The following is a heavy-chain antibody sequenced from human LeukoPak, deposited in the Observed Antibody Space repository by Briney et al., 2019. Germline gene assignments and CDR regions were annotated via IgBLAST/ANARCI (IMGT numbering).Heavy chain of an antibody. J-gene: IGHJ4*02. Sequence: PETLSLTCTVSGGSSSSYYWSWIRQPPGKGLEWIGYIYYSGSTNYNPSLKSRVTISVDTSKNQFSLKLSSVTAADTAVYYCARGDGDWLLFNYWGQGTLVTVSS. CDR3: ARGDGDWLLFNY. CDR1: GGSSSSYY. CDR2: IYYSGST. V-gene: IGHV4-59*01. D-gene: IGHD3-9*01.